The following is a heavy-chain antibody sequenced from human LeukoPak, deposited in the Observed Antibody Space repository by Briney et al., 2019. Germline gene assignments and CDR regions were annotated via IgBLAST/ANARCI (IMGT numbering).Heavy chain of an antibody. J-gene: IGHJ4*02. CDR2: IYPGDSDI. CDR1: GHSFTTYW. Sequence: GESLKISCKGSGHSFTTYWIGWVRQMPGKGLEWMGIIYPGDSDIRYSPSFQGQVTISADKSISTAYLQWSSLKASDTAMYYCASRVDYGGNNREYYFDYWGQGTLVTVSS. V-gene: IGHV5-51*01. D-gene: IGHD4-23*01. CDR3: ASRVDYGGNNREYYFDY.